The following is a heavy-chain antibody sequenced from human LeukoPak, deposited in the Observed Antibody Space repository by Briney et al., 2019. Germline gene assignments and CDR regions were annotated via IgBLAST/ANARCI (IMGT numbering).Heavy chain of an antibody. CDR2: ISSNGGST. J-gene: IGHJ3*02. Sequence: GGSLRLSCAASGFTLSSYAMHWGRQAPGTGLEYVSAISSNGGSTDYANSVKGRFTISRDNSKNTLYLQVGSLRAGDMAVYYCARDIDYGDYASAFDIWDQGTMVTVSS. CDR1: GFTLSSYA. CDR3: ARDIDYGDYASAFDI. D-gene: IGHD4-17*01. V-gene: IGHV3-64*01.